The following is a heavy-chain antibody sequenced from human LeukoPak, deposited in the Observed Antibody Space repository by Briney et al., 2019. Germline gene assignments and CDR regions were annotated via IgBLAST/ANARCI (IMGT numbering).Heavy chain of an antibody. Sequence: SETLSLTCAVSGGSILSTNWWSWVRQPPGRGLEWIGEVHLSGASNYNPSLKSRVSMSIDKSRNQLSLELTSVTAADTAIYYCARESGAFSPFGFWGQGTLVTVYS. V-gene: IGHV4-4*02. D-gene: IGHD1-26*01. CDR3: ARESGAFSPFGF. CDR1: GGSILSTNW. J-gene: IGHJ4*02. CDR2: VHLSGAS.